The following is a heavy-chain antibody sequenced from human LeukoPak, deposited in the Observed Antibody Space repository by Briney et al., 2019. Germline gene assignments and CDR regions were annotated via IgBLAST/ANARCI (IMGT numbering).Heavy chain of an antibody. V-gene: IGHV4-59*08. D-gene: IGHD6-19*01. CDR2: IYYTGST. J-gene: IGHJ4*02. CDR1: GGSISSHY. Sequence: SETLSLTCTVSGGSISSHYWSWIRQPPGKGLEWIGYIYYTGSTNYNPSLESRVTMSVDTSKNQFSLKLSYVTAADTAVYYCARLAYRGPAVADFDYWGQGTLVTVSS. CDR3: ARLAYRGPAVADFDY.